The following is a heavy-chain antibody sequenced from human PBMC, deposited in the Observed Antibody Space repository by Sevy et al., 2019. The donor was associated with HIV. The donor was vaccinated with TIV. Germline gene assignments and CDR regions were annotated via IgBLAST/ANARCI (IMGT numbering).Heavy chain of an antibody. CDR1: GYRFTSYW. J-gene: IGHJ4*02. Sequence: GESLKISCKGSGYRFTSYWIGWVRQMPGKGQEWMGIIYPDDSETRYSPSFQGQVTISVDKSINTAYVQWSSLKASDTAMYFCARRGYDTSGYPQYYFGSWGQGTLVTVSS. CDR3: ARRGYDTSGYPQYYFGS. D-gene: IGHD3-22*01. CDR2: IYPDDSET. V-gene: IGHV5-51*01.